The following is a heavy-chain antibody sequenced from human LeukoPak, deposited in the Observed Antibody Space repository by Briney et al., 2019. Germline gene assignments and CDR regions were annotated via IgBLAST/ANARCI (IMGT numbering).Heavy chain of an antibody. D-gene: IGHD3-22*01. CDR1: GFTFSSYA. J-gene: IGHJ4*02. Sequence: GGSLRLSCAASGFTFSSYAMSWVRQAPGKGLEWVSAISGSGGGTYYADSVKGRFTISRDNSKNTLYLQMNSLRAEDTAVYYCAKLAPGPMSYYDSSGSPPAFFFDYWGQGTLVTVSS. CDR3: AKLAPGPMSYYDSSGSPPAFFFDY. CDR2: ISGSGGGT. V-gene: IGHV3-23*01.